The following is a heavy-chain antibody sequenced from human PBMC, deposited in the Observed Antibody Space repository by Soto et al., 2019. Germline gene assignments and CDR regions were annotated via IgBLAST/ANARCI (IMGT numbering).Heavy chain of an antibody. CDR1: GASITYGGYS. Sequence: QLQLHESGSGLVKPSQTLSLTCTVSGASITYGGYSWSWIRQTPGKGLECIGYITHLETTFYNPSFESRLSLSIDRAKNQFSLNLTSMSADDRAVYFCARGGGSDSFDYWGQGILVTVSS. V-gene: IGHV4-30-2*01. CDR2: ITHLETT. D-gene: IGHD1-26*01. CDR3: ARGGGSDSFDY. J-gene: IGHJ4*02.